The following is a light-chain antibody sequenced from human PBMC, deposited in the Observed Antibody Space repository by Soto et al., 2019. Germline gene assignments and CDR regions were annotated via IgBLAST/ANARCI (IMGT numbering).Light chain of an antibody. CDR2: EVS. CDR1: SSDVGGYNY. J-gene: IGLJ1*01. V-gene: IGLV2-14*01. CDR3: SSYTSSSTDV. Sequence: QSALTQPASVSGSPGQSITISCTGTSSDVGGYNYVSWYQQHPGKAPKLMIYEVSNRPSGVSNRFSGSRSGNTASLTSSGLQSEDEAEYYCSSYTSSSTDVFGTGTKLTVL.